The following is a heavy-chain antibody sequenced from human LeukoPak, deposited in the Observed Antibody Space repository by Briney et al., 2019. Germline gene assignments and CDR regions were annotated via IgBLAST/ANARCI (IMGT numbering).Heavy chain of an antibody. Sequence: PGGSLRLSCAASGFTFSSYAMHWVRQAPGKGLEWVAVISYDGSNKYYADSVKGRFTISRDNSKNTLYLQMNSLRAEDTAVYYCARSRIQLHYYCYGMDVWGQGTTVTVSS. CDR2: ISYDGSNK. CDR1: GFTFSSYA. CDR3: ARSRIQLHYYCYGMDV. J-gene: IGHJ6*02. D-gene: IGHD5-18*01. V-gene: IGHV3-30-3*01.